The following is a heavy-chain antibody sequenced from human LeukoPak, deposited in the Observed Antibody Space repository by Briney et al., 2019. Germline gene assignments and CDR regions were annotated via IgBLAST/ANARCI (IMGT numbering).Heavy chain of an antibody. CDR1: GGTFSSYA. CDR3: ARDRLYSSQGYYYYYMDV. Sequence: ASVKVSCKASGGTFSSYAISWVRQAPGQGLEWMGGIIPIFGTANYAQKFQGRVTITADESTSTAYMELSSLRSEDTAVYYCARDRLYSSQGYYYYYMDVWGKGTTVTVSS. D-gene: IGHD6-13*01. CDR2: IIPIFGTA. V-gene: IGHV1-69*13. J-gene: IGHJ6*03.